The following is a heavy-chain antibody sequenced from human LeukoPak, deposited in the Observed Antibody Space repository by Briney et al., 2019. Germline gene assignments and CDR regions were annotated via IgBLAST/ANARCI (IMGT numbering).Heavy chain of an antibody. CDR1: GGTFSSYA. CDR3: ARGSSAGYYYGMDV. V-gene: IGHV1-69*13. J-gene: IGHJ6*04. CDR2: IIPIFGTA. Sequence: ASVKVSRKASGGTFSSYAISWVRQAPGQGLEWMGGIIPIFGTANYAQKFQGRVTITADESTSTAYMELSSLRSEDTAAYYCARGSSAGYYYGMDVWGKGTTVTVSS. D-gene: IGHD2-15*01.